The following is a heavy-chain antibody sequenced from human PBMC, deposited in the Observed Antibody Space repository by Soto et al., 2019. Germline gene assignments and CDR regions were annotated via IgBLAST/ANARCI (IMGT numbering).Heavy chain of an antibody. V-gene: IGHV2-5*01. CDR2: INCNDDD. Sequence: QITLNESGPTLVKPTQTLTLTCHFSGFSLNTRAVGVGWIHQPPVKALEWLALINCNDDDRYSPPLKDRLTITKDTSRNHVVLTMTNVDPVDTARYYCAHRLDLGGFDIWGQGITVTVAS. D-gene: IGHD2-15*01. CDR3: AHRLDLGGFDI. J-gene: IGHJ3*02. CDR1: GFSLNTRAVG.